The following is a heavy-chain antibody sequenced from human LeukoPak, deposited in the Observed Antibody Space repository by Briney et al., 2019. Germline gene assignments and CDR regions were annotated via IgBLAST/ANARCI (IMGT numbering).Heavy chain of an antibody. J-gene: IGHJ4*02. V-gene: IGHV4-34*01. CDR3: ARTRYYYNSRSYGAPYYFDY. CDR1: GGSFSGYY. D-gene: IGHD3-10*01. Sequence: PSETLSLTCAVYGGSFSGYYWSWIRQPPGKGLEWIGEINHSGSTNYNPSLKSRVTISVDTSKNQFSLKLSSVAAADTAVYYCARTRYYYNSRSYGAPYYFDYWGQGTLVTVSS. CDR2: INHSGST.